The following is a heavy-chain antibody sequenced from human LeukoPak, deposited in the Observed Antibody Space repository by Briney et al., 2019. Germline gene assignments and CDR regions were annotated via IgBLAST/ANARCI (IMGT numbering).Heavy chain of an antibody. V-gene: IGHV1-18*01. Sequence: ASVKVSCKASGYTFTSFALSWVRQAPGQGLEWMGWISTYNGHTNYAQKFQGRVTMTTDTSTSTTYMELTSLRSNHTAVYYCAKPFKYDSSGSYFVADAFDIWGQGTVVTVSS. CDR1: GYTFTSFA. CDR3: AKPFKYDSSGSYFVADAFDI. D-gene: IGHD3-22*01. J-gene: IGHJ3*02. CDR2: ISTYNGHT.